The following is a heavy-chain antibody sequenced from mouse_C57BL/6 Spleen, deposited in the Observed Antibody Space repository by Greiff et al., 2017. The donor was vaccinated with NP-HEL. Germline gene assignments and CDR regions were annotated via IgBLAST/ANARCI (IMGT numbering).Heavy chain of an antibody. CDR3: ARGYYGSSYVAY. CDR1: GYTFTSYW. J-gene: IGHJ3*01. CDR2: IDPNSGGT. Sequence: VKQSCKASGYTFTSYWIHWVKQRPGRGLEWIGRIDPNSGGTKYNEKFKSKATLTVDKPSSTAYMQLSSLISEDSAVYYCARGYYGSSYVAYWGQGTLVTVSA. V-gene: IGHV1-72*01. D-gene: IGHD1-1*01.